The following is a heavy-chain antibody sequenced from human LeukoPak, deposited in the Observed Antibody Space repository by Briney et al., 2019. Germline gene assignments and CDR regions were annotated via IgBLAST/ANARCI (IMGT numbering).Heavy chain of an antibody. V-gene: IGHV3-21*01. D-gene: IGHD6-13*01. Sequence: WGSLRLSCAASGFTFSSYSMNWVHQAPGKGLEWLSSISGSSSYIYYADSVKGRFTISRDNARISLYLQMKSLRAEDTAVYYCARTPSIVGYTSRELGHWYFDLWGRGTPVTVSS. J-gene: IGHJ2*01. CDR2: ISGSSSYI. CDR1: GFTFSSYS. CDR3: ARTPSIVGYTSRELGHWYFDL.